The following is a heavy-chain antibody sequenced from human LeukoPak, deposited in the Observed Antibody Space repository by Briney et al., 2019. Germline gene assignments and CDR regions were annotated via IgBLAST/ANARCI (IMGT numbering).Heavy chain of an antibody. J-gene: IGHJ4*02. Sequence: GASVKVSCKASGYTFTSYDINWVRQATGQGLEWMGWMNPNSGNTGYAQKFQGRVTMTRNTSISTAYMELSRLRSDDTAVYYCARGVPPSGWSLSYFDYWGQGTLVTVSS. D-gene: IGHD6-19*01. CDR1: GYTFTSYD. CDR3: ARGVPPSGWSLSYFDY. V-gene: IGHV1-8*01. CDR2: MNPNSGNT.